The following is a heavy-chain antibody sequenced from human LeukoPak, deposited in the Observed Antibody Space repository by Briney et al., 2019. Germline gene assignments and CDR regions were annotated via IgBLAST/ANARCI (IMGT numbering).Heavy chain of an antibody. CDR2: INAYNGNT. V-gene: IGHV1-18*01. CDR1: GYAFTSYG. CDR3: ARSYPGVAARLTMDV. D-gene: IGHD6-6*01. J-gene: IGHJ6*03. Sequence: ASVKVSCKASGYAFTSYGISWVRQAAGQGLEWMGWINAYNGNTNYVQKFQGRVTMTTDTSTSTVHMELRSLRSDDTAVYYCARSYPGVAARLTMDVWGKGTTVTVSS.